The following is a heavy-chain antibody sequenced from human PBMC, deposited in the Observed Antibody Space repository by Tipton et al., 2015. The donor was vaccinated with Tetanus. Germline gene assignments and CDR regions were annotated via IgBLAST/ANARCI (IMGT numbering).Heavy chain of an antibody. V-gene: IGHV4-30-2*01. Sequence: TLSLTCAVSGGSISSGGYSWSWIRQPPGKGLEWIGYIYHSGSTYYNPSLKSRVTISVGRSKNQFSLKLSSVTAAATAVYYCARVVIWFGAPPSHFDYWGQGTLVTASS. CDR3: ARVVIWFGAPPSHFDY. CDR2: IYHSGST. J-gene: IGHJ4*02. D-gene: IGHD3-10*01. CDR1: GGSISSGGYS.